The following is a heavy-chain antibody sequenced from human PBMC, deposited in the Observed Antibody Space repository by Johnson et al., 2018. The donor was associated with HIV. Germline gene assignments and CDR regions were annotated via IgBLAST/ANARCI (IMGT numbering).Heavy chain of an antibody. Sequence: VQLVESGGVVVQPGGSLRLSCAASGFTVSSNYMSWVRQAPGKGLEWVSVIYSGGSTYYADSVKGRFTISRDNSKNTLYLQMNSLRAEDTAMYYCARVSSIAALWDAFDIWGQGTMVTVSS. D-gene: IGHD6-6*01. CDR1: GFTVSSNY. J-gene: IGHJ3*02. V-gene: IGHV3-66*02. CDR2: IYSGGST. CDR3: ARVSSIAALWDAFDI.